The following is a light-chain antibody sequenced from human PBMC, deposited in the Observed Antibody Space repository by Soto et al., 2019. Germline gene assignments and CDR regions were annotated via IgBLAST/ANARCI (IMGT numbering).Light chain of an antibody. Sequence: EIVMTQSPATLSVSPGERATLSCRASQSVSSNLAWYQQKPGQAPRLLIYSTSTRATGIPARFSGSGSGTEFSLTISSLQSEDFAFYYCQQYNKWPLTFGGGTKVEIK. V-gene: IGKV3-15*01. CDR2: STS. CDR3: QQYNKWPLT. J-gene: IGKJ4*01. CDR1: QSVSSN.